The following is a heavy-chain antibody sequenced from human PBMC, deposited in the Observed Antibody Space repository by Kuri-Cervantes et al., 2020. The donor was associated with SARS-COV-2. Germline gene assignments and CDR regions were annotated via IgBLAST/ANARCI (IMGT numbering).Heavy chain of an antibody. Sequence: ASVKVSCKASGYTFTSYDINWVRQATGQGLEWLGWMNPNSGNTGYAQKFQGRVTMTRNTSISTAYMELSSLRSEDTAVYYCAKAATYYYGSGSYRNWGQGTLVTVSS. CDR3: AKAATYYYGSGSYRN. V-gene: IGHV1-8*02. J-gene: IGHJ4*02. CDR2: MNPNSGNT. D-gene: IGHD3-10*01. CDR1: GYTFTSYD.